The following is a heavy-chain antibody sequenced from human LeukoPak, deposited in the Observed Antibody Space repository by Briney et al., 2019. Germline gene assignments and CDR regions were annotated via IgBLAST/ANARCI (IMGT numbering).Heavy chain of an antibody. V-gene: IGHV4-59*08. CDR3: ARSKSYGDPYAFDI. D-gene: IGHD4-17*01. CDR1: GCSISSYY. J-gene: IGHJ3*02. CDR2: IYYSGSS. Sequence: PSETLSLTCTVSGCSISSYYWSWIRQPPGKGLEWIGYIYYSGSSNYNPSLKSRVTISVDTSKNQFSLKLSSVTAADTAVYYCARSKSYGDPYAFDIWGQGTMVTVSS.